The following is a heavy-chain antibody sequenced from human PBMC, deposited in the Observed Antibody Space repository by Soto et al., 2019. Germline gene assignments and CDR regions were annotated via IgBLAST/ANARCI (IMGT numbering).Heavy chain of an antibody. CDR3: ARDREVYYYDSSGFFP. J-gene: IGHJ5*02. Sequence: GSLRLSCAASGFTFSTYTMNWVRQAPGKGLEWVSTISASGTHVYYADSVEGRFTISRDNAKNSLYLQMNSLRAEDTAVYFCARDREVYYYDSSGFFPWGQGTLVTVSS. V-gene: IGHV3-21*01. D-gene: IGHD3-22*01. CDR2: ISASGTHV. CDR1: GFTFSTYT.